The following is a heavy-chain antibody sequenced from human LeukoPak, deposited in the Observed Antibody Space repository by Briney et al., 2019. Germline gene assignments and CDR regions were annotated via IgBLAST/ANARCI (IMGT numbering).Heavy chain of an antibody. CDR2: ISGSGGST. CDR3: AKDLVRGVPSRY. J-gene: IGHJ4*02. CDR1: GFTFSSYG. D-gene: IGHD3-10*01. V-gene: IGHV3-23*01. Sequence: GGSLRLSCAASGFTFSSYGMSWVRQAPGKGLEWVSAISGSGGSTYYADSVKGRFTISRDNSKNTLYLQMNSLRAEDTAVCYCAKDLVRGVPSRYWGQGTLVTVSS.